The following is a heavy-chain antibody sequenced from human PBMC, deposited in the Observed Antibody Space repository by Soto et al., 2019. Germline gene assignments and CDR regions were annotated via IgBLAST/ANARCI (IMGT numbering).Heavy chain of an antibody. V-gene: IGHV3-30-3*01. CDR3: ARDLGFGELSTPLDY. CDR2: ISYDGSNK. J-gene: IGHJ4*02. D-gene: IGHD3-10*01. CDR1: GFTFSSYA. Sequence: QVQLVESGGGVVQPGRSLRLSCAASGFTFSSYAMHWVRQAPGKGLEWVAVISYDGSNKYYADSVKGRFTISRDNSKNTLYLQMNSLRAEDTAVYYCARDLGFGELSTPLDYWGQGTLVTVSS.